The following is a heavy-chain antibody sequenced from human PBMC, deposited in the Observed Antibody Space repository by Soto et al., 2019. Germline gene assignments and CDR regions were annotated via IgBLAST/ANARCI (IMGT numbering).Heavy chain of an antibody. CDR1: GGSISSYY. D-gene: IGHD3-22*01. CDR2: IYYSVT. J-gene: IGHJ3*02. CDR3: ARTYDGSGPNSGGYSFDI. V-gene: IGHV4-59*01. Sequence: QVQLQESGPGLVKPSETLSLTCSVSGGSISSYYWSWIRQPPGKGLEWIAYIYYSVTSYNPSLKTRASIPLDPSKNQFSLKLSSVTATDTAVYYCARTYDGSGPNSGGYSFDIWGQGTMVTVSS.